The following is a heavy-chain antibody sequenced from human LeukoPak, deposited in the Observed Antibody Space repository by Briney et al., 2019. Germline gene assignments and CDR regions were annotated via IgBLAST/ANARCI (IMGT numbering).Heavy chain of an antibody. D-gene: IGHD3-22*01. Sequence: SETLSLTCTVSGGSISSYYWNWIRQPPGKGLEWIGYIDYSGSTNYNPSLKSRVAILVDTSKNQFSLKLSSVTAADTAVYYCARRAYYYDSSGPDYYYYMDVWGKGTTVTVSS. V-gene: IGHV4-59*01. J-gene: IGHJ6*03. CDR1: GGSISSYY. CDR3: ARRAYYYDSSGPDYYYYMDV. CDR2: IDYSGST.